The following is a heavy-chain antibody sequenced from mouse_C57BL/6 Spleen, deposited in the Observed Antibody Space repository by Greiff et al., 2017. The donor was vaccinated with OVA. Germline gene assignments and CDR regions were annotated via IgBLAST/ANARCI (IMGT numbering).Heavy chain of an antibody. V-gene: IGHV1-82*01. CDR2: IYPGDGDT. J-gene: IGHJ2*01. CDR3: ARAFITTVADY. D-gene: IGHD1-1*01. CDR1: GYAFSSSW. Sequence: VQLQQSGPELVKPGASVKISCKASGYAFSSSWMNWVKQRPGKGLEWIGRIYPGDGDTNYNGKFKGKATLTADKSSSTAYMQLSSLTSEDSAVYFCARAFITTVADYWGQGTTLTVSS.